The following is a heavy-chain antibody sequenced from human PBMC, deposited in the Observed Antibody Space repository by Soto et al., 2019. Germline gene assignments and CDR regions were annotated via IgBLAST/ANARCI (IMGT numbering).Heavy chain of an antibody. CDR2: IYHSGST. V-gene: IGHV4-38-2*02. Sequence: TLSLTCAVSGYSISSGYYWGWIRQPPGKGLEWIGSIYHSGSTYYNPSLKSRVTISVDTSKNQFSLKLSSVTAADTAVYYCAREGMATTTWFDPWGQGTLVTVSS. D-gene: IGHD5-12*01. CDR1: GYSISSGYY. CDR3: AREGMATTTWFDP. J-gene: IGHJ5*02.